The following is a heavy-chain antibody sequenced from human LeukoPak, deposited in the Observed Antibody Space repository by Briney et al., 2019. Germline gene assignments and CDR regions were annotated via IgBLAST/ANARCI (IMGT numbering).Heavy chain of an antibody. CDR3: ARRKGVAVPGLGY. D-gene: IGHD6-19*01. CDR2: ISPSGGST. V-gene: IGHV1-46*01. CDR1: GYTFTSNY. Sequence: ASVKVSCKAFGYTFTSNYMHWVRQAPGQGPEWMGVISPSGGSTTYAQKFQGRVTMTRDMSTSTVYMELSSLRSEDTAVYYCARRKGVAVPGLGYWGQGTLVTVSS. J-gene: IGHJ4*02.